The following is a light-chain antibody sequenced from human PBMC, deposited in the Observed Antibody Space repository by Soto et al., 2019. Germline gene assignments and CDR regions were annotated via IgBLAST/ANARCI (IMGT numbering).Light chain of an antibody. V-gene: IGLV4-69*01. Sequence: QPVLTQSPSASASLGASVKLTCTLSSGYSTYGIAWHQQQPEEGPRFLMKLNSDGSHNKGDGIPDRFSGSSSGAERYLTISSLQLEDEADYYCQTWGTGIWVFGGGTKLTVL. J-gene: IGLJ3*02. CDR1: SGYSTYG. CDR3: QTWGTGIWV. CDR2: LNSDGSH.